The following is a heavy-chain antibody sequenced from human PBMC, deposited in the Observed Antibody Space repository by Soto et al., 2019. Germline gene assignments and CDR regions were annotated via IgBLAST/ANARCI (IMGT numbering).Heavy chain of an antibody. V-gene: IGHV1-69*06. CDR3: ARDRRFGYCTNGVCYYYYYGMDV. Sequence: QVQLVQSGAEVKKPGSSVKVSCKASGGTFSSYAISWVRQAPGQGLEWMGGIIPIFGTANYAQKLQGRVTMTTDTSTSTAYMELRSLRSDDTAVYYCARDRRFGYCTNGVCYYYYYGMDVWGQGTTVTVSS. D-gene: IGHD2-8*01. CDR1: GGTFSSYA. J-gene: IGHJ6*02. CDR2: IIPIFGTA.